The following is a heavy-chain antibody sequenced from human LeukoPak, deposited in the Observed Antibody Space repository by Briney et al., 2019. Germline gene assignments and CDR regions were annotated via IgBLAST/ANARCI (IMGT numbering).Heavy chain of an antibody. CDR3: AKVQWGYYYGMDI. Sequence: PGRSLRLSCAASGFTFDDYAMHWVRQAPGKGLEWVSGISWNSGSIGYADSVKGRFTISRDNAKNSLYLQMNSLRAEDTALYYCAKVQWGYYYGMDISGQGTTVTVSS. J-gene: IGHJ6*02. CDR2: ISWNSGSI. CDR1: GFTFDDYA. D-gene: IGHD1-26*01. V-gene: IGHV3-9*01.